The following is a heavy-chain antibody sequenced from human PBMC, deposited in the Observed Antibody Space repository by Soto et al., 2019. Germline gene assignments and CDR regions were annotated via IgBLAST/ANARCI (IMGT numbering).Heavy chain of an antibody. CDR2: INPSGGST. J-gene: IGHJ5*02. D-gene: IGHD3-10*01. CDR3: ARDRTASSSYDRITMVRGNWFDP. CDR1: GYTFTSYY. V-gene: IGHV1-46*03. Sequence: ASVKVSCKASGYTFTSYYMHWVRQAPGQGLEWMGIINPSGGSTSYAQKFQGRVTMTRDTSTSTVYMELSSLRSEDTAVYYCARDRTASSSYDRITMVRGNWFDPWGQGTLVTVSS.